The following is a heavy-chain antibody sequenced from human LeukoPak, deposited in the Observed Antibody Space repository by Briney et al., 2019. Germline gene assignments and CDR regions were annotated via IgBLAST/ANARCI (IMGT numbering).Heavy chain of an antibody. CDR1: GGSFSGYY. CDR2: INHSGST. V-gene: IGHV4-34*01. Sequence: SETLSLTCAVYGGSFSGYYWSWIRQPPGKGLEWIGEINHSGSTNYNPSLKSRVTIPVDTSKNQFSLKLSSVTAADTAVYYCARGPSSTRAYYYYGMDVWGQGTTVTVSS. D-gene: IGHD2-2*01. CDR3: ARGPSSTRAYYYYGMDV. J-gene: IGHJ6*02.